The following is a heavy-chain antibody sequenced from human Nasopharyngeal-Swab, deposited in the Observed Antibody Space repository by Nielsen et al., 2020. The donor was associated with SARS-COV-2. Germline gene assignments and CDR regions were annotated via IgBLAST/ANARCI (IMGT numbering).Heavy chain of an antibody. V-gene: IGHV3-33*01. Sequence: WIRQHPGKGLEWVAVIWYDGSNKYYADSVKGRFTISRDNSKNTLYLQMNSLRAEDTAVYYCARDSDSGYSLDAFDIWGQGTMVTVSS. CDR3: ARDSDSGYSLDAFDI. CDR2: IWYDGSNK. D-gene: IGHD5-12*01. J-gene: IGHJ3*02.